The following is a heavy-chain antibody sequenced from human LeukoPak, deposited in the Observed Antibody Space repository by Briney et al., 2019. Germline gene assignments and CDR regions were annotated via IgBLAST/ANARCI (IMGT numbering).Heavy chain of an antibody. V-gene: IGHV3-53*01. D-gene: IGHD2-15*01. CDR1: GFTVSSNY. J-gene: IGHJ5*02. CDR2: IYSGCST. Sequence: GGSLRLSCAASGFTVSSNYMSWVRQAPGKGLEWVSVIYSGCSTYYADSVKGRFAISRDNSKNTLYLQMNSLRAEDTAVYYCARLDYSNWFDPWGQGTLVTVSS. CDR3: ARLDYSNWFDP.